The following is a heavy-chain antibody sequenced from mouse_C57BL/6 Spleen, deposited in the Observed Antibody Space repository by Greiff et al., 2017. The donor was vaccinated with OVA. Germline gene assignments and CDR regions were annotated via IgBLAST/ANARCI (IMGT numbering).Heavy chain of an antibody. CDR1: GFTFSSYA. CDR3: TRERDYDVDYYAMDY. J-gene: IGHJ4*01. V-gene: IGHV5-9-1*02. Sequence: EVKLVESGAGLVKPGGSLKLSCAASGFTFSSYAMSWVRQTPEKRLEWVAYISSGGDYIYYADTVKGRFTISRDNARNTLYLQMSSLKSEDTAMYYCTRERDYDVDYYAMDYWGQGTSVTVSS. D-gene: IGHD2-4*01. CDR2: ISSGGDYI.